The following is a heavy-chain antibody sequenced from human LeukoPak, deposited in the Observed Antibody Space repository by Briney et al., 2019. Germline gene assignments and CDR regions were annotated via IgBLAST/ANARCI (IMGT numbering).Heavy chain of an antibody. J-gene: IGHJ5*02. V-gene: IGHV4-34*01. CDR2: INHSGST. CDR1: GGSFSGYY. D-gene: IGHD2-15*01. Sequence: SETLSLTCAVYGGSFSGYYWSWIRQPPGKGLEWIEEINHSGSTNYNPSLKSRVTISVDTSKNQFSLKLSSVTAADTAVYYCARGPHFGNCSGGSCYSSNWFDPWGQGTLVTVSS. CDR3: ARGPHFGNCSGGSCYSSNWFDP.